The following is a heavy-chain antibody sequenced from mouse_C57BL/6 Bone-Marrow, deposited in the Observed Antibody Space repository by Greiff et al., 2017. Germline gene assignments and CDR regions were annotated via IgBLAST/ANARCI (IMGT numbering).Heavy chain of an antibody. Sequence: VQLQQSGAELVRPGASVTLSCKASGYTFTDYEMHWVKQTPVHGLEWIGVIDPETGGTAYNQKFKGKAILTADKSSSTAYMELRSLTSEDSAVDYCTRLSLVYFDYWGQGTTLTVSS. CDR2: IDPETGGT. V-gene: IGHV1-15*01. CDR3: TRLSLVYFDY. CDR1: GYTFTDYE. J-gene: IGHJ2*01.